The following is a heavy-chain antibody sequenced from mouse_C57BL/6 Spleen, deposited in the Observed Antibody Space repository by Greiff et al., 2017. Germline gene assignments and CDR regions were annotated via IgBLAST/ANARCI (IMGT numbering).Heavy chain of an antibody. D-gene: IGHD3-3*01. CDR1: GYTFTDHT. CDR2: IYPRDGST. V-gene: IGHV1-78*01. CDR3: ARRACRIQAWFAY. J-gene: IGHJ3*01. Sequence: VQLQESDAELVKPGASVKISCKVSGYTFTDHTIHWMKQRPEQGLDWIGYIYPRDGSTKYNEKFKGKATLTADKSSSTAYRQLNGLTSEDSAVYFCARRACRIQAWFAYWGQGTLVTVSA.